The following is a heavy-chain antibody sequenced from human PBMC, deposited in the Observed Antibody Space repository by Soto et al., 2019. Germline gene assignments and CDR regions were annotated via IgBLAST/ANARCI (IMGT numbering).Heavy chain of an antibody. Sequence: QVQLVQSGAEVKKPGSSVKVSCKTSGGTFSTYTLSWVRQAPGQGLEWMGRIIPVLVKADYAQRFQGRLTITADRSTSTANMELSSLSSEDTAIYYCARGATAGDSAVHYWGQGTLVSVSS. CDR3: ARGATAGDSAVHY. D-gene: IGHD2-21*01. J-gene: IGHJ4*02. V-gene: IGHV1-69*02. CDR2: IIPVLVKA. CDR1: GGTFSTYT.